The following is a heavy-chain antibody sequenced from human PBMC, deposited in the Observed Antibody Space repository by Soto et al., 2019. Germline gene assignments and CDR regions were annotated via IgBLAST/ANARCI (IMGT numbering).Heavy chain of an antibody. CDR2: ISYDGSNK. V-gene: IGHV3-30-3*01. CDR3: ARDRDSSGWYVLDY. J-gene: IGHJ4*02. D-gene: IGHD6-19*01. CDR1: GFTFSSYA. Sequence: QVQLVESGGGVVQPGRSLRLSCAASGFTFSSYAMHWVRQAPGKGLEWVAVISYDGSNKYYADSVKGRFTISRDNSKNTLYLQMNSLRAKDTAVYYCARDRDSSGWYVLDYWGQGTLVTVSS.